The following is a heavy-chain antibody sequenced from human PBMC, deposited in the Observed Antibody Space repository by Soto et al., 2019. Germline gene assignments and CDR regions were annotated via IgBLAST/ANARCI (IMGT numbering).Heavy chain of an antibody. J-gene: IGHJ4*02. CDR2: IIPILGIA. CDR1: GGTFSSYT. D-gene: IGHD2-2*01. V-gene: IGHV1-69*02. CDR3: ATDAPYCSSTSCYGY. Sequence: QVQLVQSGAEVKKPGSSVKVSCKASGGTFSSYTISWVRQAPGQGLEWMGRIIPILGIANYAQKFQGRVTITAAKSTSTAYMELSSLRSEDTAVYYCATDAPYCSSTSCYGYWGQGTLVTVSS.